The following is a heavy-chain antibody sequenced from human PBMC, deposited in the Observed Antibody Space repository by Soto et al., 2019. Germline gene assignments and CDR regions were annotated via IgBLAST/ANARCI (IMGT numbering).Heavy chain of an antibody. CDR1: GYSFTSYW. D-gene: IGHD3-10*01. J-gene: IGHJ4*02. CDR2: IYPGDSDT. Sequence: GESLKISCKGSGYSFTSYWIGWVRQMPGKGLEWMGIIYPGDSDTRYSPSFQGQVTISADKSISTAYLQWSSLKASDTAMYYCARLGGYYGSGSYYSHYYFDYWGQGTLVTVS. CDR3: ARLGGYYGSGSYYSHYYFDY. V-gene: IGHV5-51*01.